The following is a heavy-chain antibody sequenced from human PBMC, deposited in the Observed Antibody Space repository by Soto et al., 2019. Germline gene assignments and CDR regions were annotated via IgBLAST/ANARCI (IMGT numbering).Heavy chain of an antibody. CDR1: GFTFSSYS. J-gene: IGHJ3*02. CDR2: ISSSSSYI. CDR3: AKDISRFLGRGDYWVDAFDI. D-gene: IGHD2-8*02. V-gene: IGHV3-21*04. Sequence: GGSLRLSCAASGFTFSSYSMNWVRQAPGKGLEWVSSISSSSSYIYYADSVKGRFTISRDNAKNSLYLQMNSLRAEDTALYYCAKDISRFLGRGDYWVDAFDIWGQGTMVTV.